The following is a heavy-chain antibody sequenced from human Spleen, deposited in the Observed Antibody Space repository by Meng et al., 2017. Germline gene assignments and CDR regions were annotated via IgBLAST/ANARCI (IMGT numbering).Heavy chain of an antibody. CDR3: VRDGDNYDFDY. CDR1: GFMYNNCQ. D-gene: IGHD4-11*01. Sequence: VQLVESGGGSVQPGGSLRLSCAASGFMYNNCQMHWVRQAPGVGLVWVSRLHGDGSGQIYADSVKGRFTISRDNAKNTLYLQMNSLRAEDTALYYCVRDGDNYDFDYWGQGTLVTVSS. CDR2: LHGDGSGQ. J-gene: IGHJ4*02. V-gene: IGHV3-74*01.